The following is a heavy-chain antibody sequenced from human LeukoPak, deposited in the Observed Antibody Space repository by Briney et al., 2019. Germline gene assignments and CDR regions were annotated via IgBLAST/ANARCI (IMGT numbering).Heavy chain of an antibody. CDR1: GFTFSSYA. J-gene: IGHJ5*02. D-gene: IGHD6-6*01. V-gene: IGHV3-30*02. CDR3: AKGGGSSYNWFDP. Sequence: GGSLRLSCAASGFTFSSYAMHWVRQAPGKGLEWVAFIRYDGSNKYYADSVKGRFTISRDNSKNTLYLQMNSLRAEDTAVYYCAKGGGSSYNWFDPWGQGTLVTVSS. CDR2: IRYDGSNK.